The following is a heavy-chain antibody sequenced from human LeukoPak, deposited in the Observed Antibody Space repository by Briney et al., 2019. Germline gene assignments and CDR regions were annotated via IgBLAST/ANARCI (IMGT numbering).Heavy chain of an antibody. CDR2: TSGSSSYI. D-gene: IGHD3-22*01. CDR3: ARVTYYYDSSGYYYPFDY. V-gene: IGHV3-21*01. J-gene: IGHJ4*02. Sequence: PGGSLRLSCAASGFTFSSYSMNWVRQVPGKGMEWVSSTSGSSSYIYYADSVKGRFTISRDNAKNSLYLQMNSLRAEDTAVYYCARVTYYYDSSGYYYPFDYWGQGTLVTVSS. CDR1: GFTFSSYS.